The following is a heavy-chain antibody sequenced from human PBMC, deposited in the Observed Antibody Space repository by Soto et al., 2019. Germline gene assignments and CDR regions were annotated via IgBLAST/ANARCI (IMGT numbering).Heavy chain of an antibody. V-gene: IGHV3-7*05. CDR3: VRDLGDGYKLPYFDY. CDR2: IKQDGSEK. CDR1: GFTFSSYW. D-gene: IGHD3-10*01. Sequence: GGSLRLSCAASGFTFSSYWMSWVRQAPGKGLEWVANIKQDGSEKYYVDSVKGRFTISRDNAKNSLYLQMNSLRAEDTAVYYCVRDLGDGYKLPYFDYWGQGTLVTVSS. J-gene: IGHJ4*02.